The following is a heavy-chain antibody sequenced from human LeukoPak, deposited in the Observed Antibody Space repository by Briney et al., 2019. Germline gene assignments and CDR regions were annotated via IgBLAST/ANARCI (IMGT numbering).Heavy chain of an antibody. D-gene: IGHD1-26*01. CDR2: ISWNSGSI. Sequence: GGSLRLSCAASGFTFDDYAMHWVRQAPGKGLEWVSGISWNSGSIGYADSVKGRFTISRENAKNSMYLQMNSLRAEDTALYYCAKGKGHSGMYYFDYWGQGTLVTVSS. CDR3: AKGKGHSGMYYFDY. CDR1: GFTFDDYA. V-gene: IGHV3-9*01. J-gene: IGHJ4*02.